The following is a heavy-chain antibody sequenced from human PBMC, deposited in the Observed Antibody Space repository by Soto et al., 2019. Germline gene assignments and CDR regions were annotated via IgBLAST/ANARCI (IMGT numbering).Heavy chain of an antibody. D-gene: IGHD3-10*01. Sequence: QVQLQESGPGLVKPSETLSLTCTVSGGSVSSGSYYWSWIRQPPGKGLEWIGYIYYSGSTNYNPSLKSRVTISVDTSKNQFSLKLSSVTAADTAVYYCARGARILLWFGEGGINWFDPWGQGTLVTVSS. CDR3: ARGARILLWFGEGGINWFDP. CDR2: IYYSGST. V-gene: IGHV4-61*01. J-gene: IGHJ5*02. CDR1: GGSVSSGSYY.